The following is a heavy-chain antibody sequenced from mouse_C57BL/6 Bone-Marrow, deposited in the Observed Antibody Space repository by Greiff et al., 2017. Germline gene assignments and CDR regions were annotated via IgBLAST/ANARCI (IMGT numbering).Heavy chain of an antibody. CDR2: ISGGGGYT. V-gene: IGHV5-9*01. CDR3: SRRVTAVLATKYYDV. D-gene: IGHD1-1*01. J-gene: IGHJ1*03. CDR1: GFTFSSYT. Sequence: EVQVVESGGGLVKPGGSLKLSCAASGFTFSSYTMSWVRQTPEKRLQWVAAISGGGGYTYYPDSVKGRFTISRDNGKNILYLTKSSLRSEDTALYYCSRRVTAVLATKYYDVWGTGTTVTVSS.